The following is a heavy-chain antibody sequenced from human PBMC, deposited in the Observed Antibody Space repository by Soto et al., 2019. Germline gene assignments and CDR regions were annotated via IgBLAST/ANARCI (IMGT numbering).Heavy chain of an antibody. CDR2: ISGSGGST. CDR3: AKKRGDYGGFDY. CDR1: GFTFSSYA. D-gene: IGHD4-17*01. Sequence: GGSLRLSCAASGFTFSSYAMSWVRQAPGKGLEWVSAISGSGGSTYYADSVKGRFTISRDNSKNTLYLQMNSLRAEDTSVYYCAKKRGDYGGFDYWGQGTLVTVSS. J-gene: IGHJ4*02. V-gene: IGHV3-23*01.